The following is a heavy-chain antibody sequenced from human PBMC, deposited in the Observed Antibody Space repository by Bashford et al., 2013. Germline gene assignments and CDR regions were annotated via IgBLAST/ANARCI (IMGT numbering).Heavy chain of an antibody. Sequence: SETLSLTCTVSGGSISSTSYYWGWIRQPPGKGLEWIGNFYYSGGTYYNPSLKSRVTISVDTSKNQLSLKVNSVTAADTAMYYCATQISAAGSRYFQHWGQGTLVTVSS. V-gene: IGHV4-39*01. CDR3: ATQISAAGSRYFQH. CDR1: GGSISSTSYY. J-gene: IGHJ1*01. CDR2: FYYSGGT. D-gene: IGHD6-13*01.